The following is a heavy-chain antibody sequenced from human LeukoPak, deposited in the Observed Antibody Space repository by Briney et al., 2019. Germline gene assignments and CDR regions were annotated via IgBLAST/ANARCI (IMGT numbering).Heavy chain of an antibody. CDR2: IYYSEST. CDR1: GVSISSSNSY. CDR3: ARIPTVTFFDY. J-gene: IGHJ4*02. V-gene: IGHV4-39*07. Sequence: SETLSLTCTVSGVSISSSNSYWGWIRQPPGKGLEWIGSIYYSESTYQNPSLKSRVTISVDTSKNQFSLKLSSVTAADTAVYYCARIPTVTFFDYWGQGTLVTVSS. D-gene: IGHD4-17*01.